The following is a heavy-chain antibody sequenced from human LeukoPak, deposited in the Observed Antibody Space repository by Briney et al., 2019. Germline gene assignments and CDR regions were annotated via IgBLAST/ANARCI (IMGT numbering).Heavy chain of an antibody. CDR3: ARGRDGYNNQGFDY. D-gene: IGHD5-24*01. CDR1: GFTFSSYS. Sequence: PGGSLRLSCAASGFTFSSYSMNWVRQAPGKGLEWVSSISSSSSYIYYADSVKGRFTISGDNAKNSLYLQMNSLRAEDTAVYYCARGRDGYNNQGFDYWGQGTLVTVSS. V-gene: IGHV3-21*01. CDR2: ISSSSSYI. J-gene: IGHJ4*02.